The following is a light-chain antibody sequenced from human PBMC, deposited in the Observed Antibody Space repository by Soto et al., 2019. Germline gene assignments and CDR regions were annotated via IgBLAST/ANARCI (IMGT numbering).Light chain of an antibody. Sequence: IQLTQSPSSLSASVGDRVTITCRASQGLSRYLAWYQQKPGTAPKLLIYAASTLQSGVPSRFSGSGSGTDFTLTISSLQPEDFANHYCQELNSYPLTFGGGTKVEIK. V-gene: IGKV1-9*01. CDR1: QGLSRY. CDR2: AAS. CDR3: QELNSYPLT. J-gene: IGKJ4*01.